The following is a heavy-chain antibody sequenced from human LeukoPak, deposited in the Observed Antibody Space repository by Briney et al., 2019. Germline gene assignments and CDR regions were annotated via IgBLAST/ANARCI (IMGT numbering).Heavy chain of an antibody. CDR2: IYPGDSDT. V-gene: IGHV5-51*01. CDR1: GYSFTNYW. Sequence: GESLKISCKGSGYSFTNYWSDWVCQMPGKGLELMGIIYPGDSDTRYSPSLQGQVTISADKSINTAYLQWSSLKASDTAMYYCARYSLLPSSTVTTNYYYMDVWGKGTTVTVSS. CDR3: ARYSLLPSSTVTTNYYYMDV. J-gene: IGHJ6*03. D-gene: IGHD4-11*01.